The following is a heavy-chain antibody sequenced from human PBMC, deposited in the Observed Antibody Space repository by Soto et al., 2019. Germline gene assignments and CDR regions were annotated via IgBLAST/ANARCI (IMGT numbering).Heavy chain of an antibody. D-gene: IGHD6-13*01. Sequence: PGGSLRLSCAASGFTFSSYAMSWVRQAPGKGLEWVSAISGSGGSTYYADSVKGRFTISRDNSKNTLYLQMNSLRAEDTAVYYCAKDPLIAAAVTPYYFDYWGQGTLVTVSS. CDR2: ISGSGGST. CDR1: GFTFSSYA. J-gene: IGHJ4*02. CDR3: AKDPLIAAAVTPYYFDY. V-gene: IGHV3-23*01.